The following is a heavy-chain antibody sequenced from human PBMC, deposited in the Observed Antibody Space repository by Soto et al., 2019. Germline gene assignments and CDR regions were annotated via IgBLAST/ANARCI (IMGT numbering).Heavy chain of an antibody. CDR1: SVAVTSYH. J-gene: IGHJ4*02. V-gene: IGHV4-59*02. CDR3: ARAPVGLDTISYFDY. Sequence: ELMSHTRIFYSVAVTSYHAICIPPFPGKGLEWIAYTSYTGNTNYNPSLQSRVTISMDTSKNQLSLKLTSMTAADTAVYFCARAPVGLDTISYFDYWGPGILVTVS. CDR2: TSYTGNT. D-gene: IGHD3-3*01.